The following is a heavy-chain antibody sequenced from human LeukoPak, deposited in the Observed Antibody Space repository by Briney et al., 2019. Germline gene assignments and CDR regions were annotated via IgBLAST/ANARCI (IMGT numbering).Heavy chain of an antibody. J-gene: IGHJ4*02. D-gene: IGHD4-17*01. Sequence: PGGSLRLSCAASGFIFGGFGMHWVRQAPGKGLEWVAFLRYGGSHQNYADSVKGRFTISRDNSKNTLYLQMNSLRAEDTAVYYCVTHTVTFYFDYWGQGTLVTVSS. CDR1: GFIFGGFG. CDR2: LRYGGSHQ. CDR3: VTHTVTFYFDY. V-gene: IGHV3-30*02.